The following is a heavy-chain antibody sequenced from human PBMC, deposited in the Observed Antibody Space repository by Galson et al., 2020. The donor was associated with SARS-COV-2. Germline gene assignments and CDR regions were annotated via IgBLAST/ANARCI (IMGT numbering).Heavy chain of an antibody. V-gene: IGHV4-34*01. CDR1: GGTFSDYS. CDR3: AREQRGGVGAWFYFYTDV. CDR2: ISHSGST. Sequence: SETLSLTCAVYGGTFSDYSWTWVRQPPGKGLEWIGEISHSGSTNYSPSLKSRVFMSIDTSKNQFFLKLNSVTAADTAVYYCAREQRGGVGAWFYFYTDVWGKGTTVTVSS. J-gene: IGHJ6*03. D-gene: IGHD3-10*01.